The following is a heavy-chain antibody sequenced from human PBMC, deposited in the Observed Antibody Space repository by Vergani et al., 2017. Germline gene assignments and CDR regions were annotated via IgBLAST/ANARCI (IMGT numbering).Heavy chain of an antibody. Sequence: QVQLVQSGAEVKKPGSSVKVSCKASGGTFSSYAISWVRQAPGQGLEWMGGIIPIFGTANYAQKFQGRVTITADESTSTAYMGLSSLRSEDTAVYYCARDWTGNYYDSSGSQGDAFDIWGQGTMVTVSS. CDR1: GGTFSSYA. V-gene: IGHV1-69*01. CDR2: IIPIFGTA. D-gene: IGHD3-22*01. J-gene: IGHJ3*02. CDR3: ARDWTGNYYDSSGSQGDAFDI.